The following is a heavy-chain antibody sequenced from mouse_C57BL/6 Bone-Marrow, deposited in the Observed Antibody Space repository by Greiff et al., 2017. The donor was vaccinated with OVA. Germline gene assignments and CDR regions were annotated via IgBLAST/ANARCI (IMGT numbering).Heavy chain of an antibody. Sequence: EVHLVESGGGLVQPGGSLKLSCAASGFTFSDYGMAWVRQAPRKGPEWVAFISNLAYSIYYADTVTGRFTITRENAKNTLYLEVSSLRSEDTAMYYCARHGWFAYWGQGTLVTVSA. CDR3: ARHGWFAY. V-gene: IGHV5-15*01. CDR1: GFTFSDYG. J-gene: IGHJ3*01. CDR2: ISNLAYSI.